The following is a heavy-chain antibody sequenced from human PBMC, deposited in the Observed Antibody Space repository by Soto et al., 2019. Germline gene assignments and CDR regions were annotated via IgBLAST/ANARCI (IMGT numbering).Heavy chain of an antibody. CDR3: ARRGHVVVVTAALDY. V-gene: IGHV1-46*01. Sequence: QVQLVQSGAEVKKPGASVKVSCKASGDTFTDYSIHWVRQAPGQGLEWMGTVNPSGGHTTYAQHFLGRMTMTRDTSTSTLYMELTSLTSEDTAVYYCARRGHVVVVTAALDYWGQGTLVTVSS. D-gene: IGHD2-21*02. CDR1: GDTFTDYS. CDR2: VNPSGGHT. J-gene: IGHJ4*02.